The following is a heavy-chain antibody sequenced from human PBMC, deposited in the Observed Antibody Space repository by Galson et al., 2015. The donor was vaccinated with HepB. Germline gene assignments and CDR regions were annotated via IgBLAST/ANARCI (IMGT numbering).Heavy chain of an antibody. V-gene: IGHV5-10-1*01. J-gene: IGHJ4*02. CDR3: ATSYYYDSSGYKGAIDY. D-gene: IGHD3-22*01. CDR2: IDPSDSYI. Sequence: QSGAEVKKPGESLRISCKGSGYRFTNYWISWVRQMPGKGLEWMGRIDPSDSYIKYSPSFQGHVTISADKSISTAYLQWSRLKASDTAMYYCATSYYYDSSGYKGAIDYWCQGTLVTVSP. CDR1: GYRFTNYW.